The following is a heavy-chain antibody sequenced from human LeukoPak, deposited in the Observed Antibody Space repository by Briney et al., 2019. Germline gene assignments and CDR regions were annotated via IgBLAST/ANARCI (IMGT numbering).Heavy chain of an antibody. CDR1: GFTFSSYW. J-gene: IGHJ4*02. D-gene: IGHD1-26*01. CDR2: INGDGIST. Sequence: GGSLRLSCAASGFTFSSYWMHWVRQAPGKGLVWVARINGDGISTTYADSVKGRFTISRDNARNTVYLQMISLRGEDTAVYYCARDGWVDYWGQGTLVT. V-gene: IGHV3-74*01. CDR3: ARDGWVDY.